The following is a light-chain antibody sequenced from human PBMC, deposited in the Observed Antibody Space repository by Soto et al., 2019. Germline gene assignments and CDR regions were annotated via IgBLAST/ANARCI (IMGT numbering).Light chain of an antibody. CDR2: EVS. J-gene: IGLJ1*01. V-gene: IGLV2-14*01. CDR3: SSYPSSSPH. CDR1: SSDVGGYNY. Sequence: QSALTQPASVSGSPGQSITISCTGTSSDVGGYNYVSWYQQHPGKAPKLMIYEVSNRPSGVSNRFSGSKSGNTASLTISGLQAEDEADYYCSSYPSSSPHFGTGTKLTVL.